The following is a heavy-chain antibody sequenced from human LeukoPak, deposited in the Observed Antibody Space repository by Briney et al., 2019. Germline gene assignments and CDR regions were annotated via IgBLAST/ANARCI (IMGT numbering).Heavy chain of an antibody. CDR1: GFTFSSYA. D-gene: IGHD6-13*01. CDR2: ISYDGSNK. Sequence: QSGRSLRLSCAASGFTFSSYAMHWVRQAPGKGLEWVAVISYDGSNKYYADSVKGRFTISRDNSKNTLYLQMNSLRAEDTAVYYCARDLGKGSSWSIINYWGQGTLVTVSS. CDR3: ARDLGKGSSWSIINY. V-gene: IGHV3-30*01. J-gene: IGHJ4*02.